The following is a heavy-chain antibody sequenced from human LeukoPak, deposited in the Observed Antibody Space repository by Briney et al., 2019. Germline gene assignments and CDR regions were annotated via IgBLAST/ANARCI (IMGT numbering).Heavy chain of an antibody. CDR1: GYTFTSYD. Sequence: GASVKVSCKASGYTFTSYDINWVRQATGQGLERMGWMNPNSGNTGYAQKFQGRVTMTRNTSISTAYMELSSLRSEDTAVYYCARRRRMSSGWYGNWFDPWGQGTLVTVSS. J-gene: IGHJ5*02. CDR2: MNPNSGNT. V-gene: IGHV1-8*01. D-gene: IGHD6-19*01. CDR3: ARRRRMSSGWYGNWFDP.